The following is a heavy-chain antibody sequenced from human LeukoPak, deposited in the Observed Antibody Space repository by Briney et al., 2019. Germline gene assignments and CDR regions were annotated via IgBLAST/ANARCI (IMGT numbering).Heavy chain of an antibody. CDR3: ARGAYYYGSGSYYKDDY. CDR2: INPSGGST. J-gene: IGHJ4*02. V-gene: IGHV1-46*01. Sequence: GASVKVSCKASGYTFTSYYMHWVRQAPGQGLEWMGIINPSGGSTSYAQKFQGRVTMTRNTSISTAYMELSSLRSEDTAVYYCARGAYYYGSGSYYKDDYWGQGTLVTVSS. CDR1: GYTFTSYY. D-gene: IGHD3-10*01.